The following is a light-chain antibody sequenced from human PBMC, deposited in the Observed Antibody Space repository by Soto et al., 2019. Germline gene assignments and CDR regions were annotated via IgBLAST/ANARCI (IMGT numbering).Light chain of an antibody. CDR2: GAS. J-gene: IGKJ5*01. V-gene: IGKV3-15*01. CDR1: QSVSNN. CDR3: QQYNSWPPIT. Sequence: EIVLTQSPAAVSLSPGERATLSCRASQSVSNNYLAWYQQKPGQAPRLLIYGASTRATAIPARFSGSGSGTEFTLTISSLQSEDFAVYYCQQYNSWPPITFGQGTRLEIK.